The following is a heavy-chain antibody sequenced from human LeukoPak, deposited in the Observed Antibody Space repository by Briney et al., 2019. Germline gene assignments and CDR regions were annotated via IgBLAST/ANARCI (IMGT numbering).Heavy chain of an antibody. CDR1: GGSVSSGSYY. J-gene: IGHJ5*02. Sequence: PSETLSLTCTVSGGSVSSGSYYWSWIRQPPGKGLERIGYIYYSGSTNYNPSLKSRVTISVDTSKNQFSLKLSSVTAADTAVYYCARSEPYDFWSGYRQNWFDPWGQGTLVTVSS. D-gene: IGHD3-3*01. CDR3: ARSEPYDFWSGYRQNWFDP. CDR2: IYYSGST. V-gene: IGHV4-61*01.